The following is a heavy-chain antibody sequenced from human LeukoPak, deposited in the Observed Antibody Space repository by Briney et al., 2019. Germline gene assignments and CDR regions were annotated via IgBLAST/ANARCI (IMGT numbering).Heavy chain of an antibody. CDR3: ARVPGGSRSFGY. Sequence: GASVKVSCKASGYTFTIYGISWVRQAPGQGLEWMGWISAYNGNTHYAQKLQGRVTMTRDMSTSTVYMELSSLRSEDTAVYYCARVPGGSRSFGYWGQGTLVTVSS. V-gene: IGHV1-18*01. CDR2: ISAYNGNT. CDR1: GYTFTIYG. J-gene: IGHJ4*02. D-gene: IGHD1-14*01.